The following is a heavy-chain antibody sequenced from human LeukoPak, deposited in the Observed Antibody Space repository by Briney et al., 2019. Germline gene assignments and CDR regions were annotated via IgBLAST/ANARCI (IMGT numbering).Heavy chain of an antibody. CDR1: GFTLSSYW. Sequence: GGSLRLSCAASGFTLSSYWMHWVRQAPGKGLVWVSRINSDGSSTSYADSVKGRFTISRDNAKNTLYLQMNSLRAEDTAVYYCARDPTYYYDSSGYHGVGAFDIWGQGTMVTVSS. D-gene: IGHD3-22*01. CDR3: ARDPTYYYDSSGYHGVGAFDI. J-gene: IGHJ3*02. V-gene: IGHV3-74*01. CDR2: INSDGSST.